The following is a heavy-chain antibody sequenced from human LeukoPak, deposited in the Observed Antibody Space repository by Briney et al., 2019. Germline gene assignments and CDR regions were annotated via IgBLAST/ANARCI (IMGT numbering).Heavy chain of an antibody. D-gene: IGHD1-1*01. Sequence: SETLSLTCTVSGGSISSSSYYWGWIRQPPGKGLEWIGSIYYSGSTYYNPSLKSRVTISVDTSKNQFSLKLSSVTAADTAVYYCARPGKGRGAFDIWGQGTMVTVSS. CDR1: GGSISSSSYY. CDR2: IYYSGST. J-gene: IGHJ3*02. CDR3: ARPGKGRGAFDI. V-gene: IGHV4-39*01.